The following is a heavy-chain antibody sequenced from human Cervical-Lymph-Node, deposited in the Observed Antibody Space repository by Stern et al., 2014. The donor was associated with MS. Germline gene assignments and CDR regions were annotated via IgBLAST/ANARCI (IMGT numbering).Heavy chain of an antibody. J-gene: IGHJ4*02. Sequence: VQLVESGAEVKKPGASVKVSCKVSGYPLTELSMHWVRQAPGRGLEWMGGFDPEAGEIIYEQKFQGRVSMTEDASTETAYMDLSSLTSEDTTVYYCATAPLAYCYDTSAYYNNYWGQGTLVTVSS. CDR2: FDPEAGEI. D-gene: IGHD3-22*01. CDR1: GYPLTELS. V-gene: IGHV1-24*01. CDR3: ATAPLAYCYDTSAYYNNY.